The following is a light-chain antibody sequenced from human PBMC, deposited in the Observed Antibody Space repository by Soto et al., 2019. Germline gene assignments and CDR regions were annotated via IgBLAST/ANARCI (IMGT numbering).Light chain of an antibody. CDR2: YIS. V-gene: IGKV3D-15*01. J-gene: IGKJ5*01. CDR3: EQHNEWPIT. Sequence: VMTETPRSLSVAPGQPASRSFRAIQSAGNFLAWYQQKPGQAPRLLIYYISTRATGIPARLSGSGSGTEFTLTINSLQSEDPSAHYCEQHNEWPITFGQGTRLEIK. CDR1: QSAGNF.